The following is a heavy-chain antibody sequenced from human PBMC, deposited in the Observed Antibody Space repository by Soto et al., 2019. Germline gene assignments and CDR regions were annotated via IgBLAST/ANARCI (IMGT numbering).Heavy chain of an antibody. D-gene: IGHD3-22*01. V-gene: IGHV4-4*02. CDR3: ARSSRYQYDSSEGNFDY. J-gene: IGHJ4*02. Sequence: QVQLQESGPGLVKPSGTLSLTCAVSGVSISSNNWWSWVRQPPGKGLEWIGEMYHTGSTNYNPSLKSRVTMSVDKSKNLFSLELNSVTAADTAVYYCARSSRYQYDSSEGNFDYWGQGTLVTVSS. CDR2: MYHTGST. CDR1: GVSISSNNW.